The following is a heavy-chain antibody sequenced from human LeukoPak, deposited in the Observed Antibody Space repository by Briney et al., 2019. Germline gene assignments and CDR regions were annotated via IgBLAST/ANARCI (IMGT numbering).Heavy chain of an antibody. D-gene: IGHD3-22*01. CDR1: GGSVSSGSYY. V-gene: IGHV4-61*01. CDR3: ARGASGYYYYYYYGMDV. CDR2: IYYSGST. Sequence: SETLSLTCTVSGGSVSSGSYYWSWIRQPPGKGLGWIGYIYYSGSTNYNPSLKSRVTISVDTSKNQFSLKLSPVTAADTAVYYCARGASGYYYYYYYGMDVWGQGTTVTVSS. J-gene: IGHJ6*02.